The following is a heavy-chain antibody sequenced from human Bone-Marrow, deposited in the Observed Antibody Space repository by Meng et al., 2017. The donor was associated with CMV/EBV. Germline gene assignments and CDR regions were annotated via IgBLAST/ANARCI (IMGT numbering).Heavy chain of an antibody. J-gene: IGHJ6*02. CDR3: ARGYQTIFGVVIQYYYYYGMDV. D-gene: IGHD3-3*01. CDR1: GYTFTSYD. CDR2: MNPNSGNT. V-gene: IGHV1-8*01. Sequence: ASVKVSCKASGYTFTSYDINWVRQATGQGLEWMGWMNPNSGNTGYAQKFQGRVTMTRNTSISTAYMELSSLRSEDTAVYYCARGYQTIFGVVIQYYYYYGMDVCGQGTTVTVSS.